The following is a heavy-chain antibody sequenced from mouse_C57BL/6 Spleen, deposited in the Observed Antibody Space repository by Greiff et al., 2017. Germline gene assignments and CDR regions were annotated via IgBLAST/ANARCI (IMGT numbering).Heavy chain of an antibody. CDR3: AGGPAWFAY. CDR2: IYPGDGGT. J-gene: IGHJ3*01. V-gene: IGHV1-82*01. CDR1: GYAFSSSW. Sequence: QVQLQQSGPELVKPGASVKISCKASGYAFSSSWMNWVKQRPGKGLEWIGRIYPGDGGTNYNGKFKGKATLTADKSSSTAYMQLSSLTSEDSAVYFCAGGPAWFAYWGQGTLVTVSA. D-gene: IGHD3-3*01.